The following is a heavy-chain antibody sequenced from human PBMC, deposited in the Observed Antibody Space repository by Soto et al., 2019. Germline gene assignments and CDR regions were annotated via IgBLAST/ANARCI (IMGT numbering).Heavy chain of an antibody. CDR2: FDPEDGET. V-gene: IGHV1-24*01. CDR3: ATAALNYYDSSGYYDFDY. J-gene: IGHJ4*02. Sequence: ASVKVSCKVSGYTLTELSMHWVRQAPGKGLEWMGGFDPEDGETIYAQKFQGRVAMTEDTSTDTAYMELSSLRSEDTAVYYCATAALNYYDSSGYYDFDYWGQGTLVTVSS. CDR1: GYTLTELS. D-gene: IGHD3-22*01.